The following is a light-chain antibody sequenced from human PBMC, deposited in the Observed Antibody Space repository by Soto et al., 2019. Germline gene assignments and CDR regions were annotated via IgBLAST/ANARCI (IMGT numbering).Light chain of an antibody. Sequence: EIVLTQSPATLSSFPGDRVTLSCRASQSVSSSYLAWYQQKPGQAPRLLIYGASSRATGIPDRFSGGGSGTDFTLTISRLEPEDFAVYYCQQFSSYPLTFGGGTKV. CDR2: GAS. CDR1: QSVSSSY. V-gene: IGKV3-20*01. J-gene: IGKJ4*01. CDR3: QQFSSYPLT.